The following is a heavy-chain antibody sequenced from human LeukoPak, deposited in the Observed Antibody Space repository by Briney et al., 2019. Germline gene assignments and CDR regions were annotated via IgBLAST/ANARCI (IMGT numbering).Heavy chain of an antibody. J-gene: IGHJ6*03. CDR3: ARGSDLGFSNYYYYMDV. CDR1: GYTFTSYY. Sequence: ASVKVSCKASGYTFTSYYMHWVRQAPGQGLEWMGIINPSGGSTSYAQKFQGRVTMTRDMSTSTVYMELSSLRPEDTAVYYCARGSDLGFSNYYYYMDVWGKGTTVTVSS. D-gene: IGHD3-10*01. V-gene: IGHV1-46*01. CDR2: INPSGGST.